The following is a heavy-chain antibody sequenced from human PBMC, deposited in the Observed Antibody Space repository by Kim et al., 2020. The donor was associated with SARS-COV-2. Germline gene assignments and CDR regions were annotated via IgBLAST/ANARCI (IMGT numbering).Heavy chain of an antibody. CDR1: GFTFSSYW. Sequence: GGSLRLSCAASGFTFSSYWMSWVRQAPGKGLEWVANIKQDGSEKYYVDSVKGRFTISRDNAKNSLYLQMNSLRAEDTAVYYCARVGEIVVVVLDYWGQGTLVTVSS. V-gene: IGHV3-7*03. D-gene: IGHD2-15*01. CDR3: ARVGEIVVVVLDY. J-gene: IGHJ4*02. CDR2: IKQDGSEK.